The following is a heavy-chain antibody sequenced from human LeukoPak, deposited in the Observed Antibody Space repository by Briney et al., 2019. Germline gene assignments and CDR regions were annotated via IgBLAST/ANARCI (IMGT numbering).Heavy chain of an antibody. D-gene: IGHD1-26*01. J-gene: IGHJ4*02. V-gene: IGHV3-48*01. CDR1: GFTFSSYS. CDR3: ARSRGSSGSYPFDY. Sequence: GGSLRLSCAASGFTFSSYSMNWVRQAPGKGLEWVSYISSSSSTIYYAGSVKGRFTISRDNAKNSLFLQMNSLRAEDTAVYYCARSRGSSGSYPFDYWGQGTLATASS. CDR2: ISSSSSTI.